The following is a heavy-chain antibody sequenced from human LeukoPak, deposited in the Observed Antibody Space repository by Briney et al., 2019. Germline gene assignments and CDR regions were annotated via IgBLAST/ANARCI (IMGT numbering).Heavy chain of an antibody. Sequence: PGASLRLSCAASGFTFSKYPMNWVRQAPGKWLEWVSAITGTGGATYYADSVKGRFTISRDNSKSTLYLQMNSLRAEDTAVYYCACAWYGQYSVDYWGQGTLVTVSS. CDR2: ITGTGGAT. CDR1: GFTFSKYP. D-gene: IGHD6-13*01. V-gene: IGHV3-23*01. J-gene: IGHJ4*02. CDR3: ACAWYGQYSVDY.